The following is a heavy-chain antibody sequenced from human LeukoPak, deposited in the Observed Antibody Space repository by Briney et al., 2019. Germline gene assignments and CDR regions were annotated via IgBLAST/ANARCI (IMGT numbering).Heavy chain of an antibody. CDR3: ASDREGSSFFDY. CDR1: GFTFSSYS. D-gene: IGHD1-26*01. V-gene: IGHV3-21*01. Sequence: GGSLRLSCAASGFTFSSYSMNWVRQAPGKGLEWVSSISSSSSYIYYADSVKGRFTISRDNAKNSLYLQMNSPRAEDTAVYYCASDREGSSFFDYWGQGTLVTVSS. CDR2: ISSSSSYI. J-gene: IGHJ4*02.